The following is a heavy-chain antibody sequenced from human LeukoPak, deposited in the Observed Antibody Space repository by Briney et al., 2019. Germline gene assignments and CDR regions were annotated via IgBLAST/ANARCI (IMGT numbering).Heavy chain of an antibody. V-gene: IGHV4-59*11. D-gene: IGHD2-15*01. Sequence: SETLSLTCTVSGGSISSHYWSWIRQPPGKGLEYIGYISYSGSTNYNPSLMSRVTISADTSKNQFSLKLSSVTAADTAVYYCARGTPIYPFDYWGQGTLVTVSS. CDR1: GGSISSHY. J-gene: IGHJ4*02. CDR2: ISYSGST. CDR3: ARGTPIYPFDY.